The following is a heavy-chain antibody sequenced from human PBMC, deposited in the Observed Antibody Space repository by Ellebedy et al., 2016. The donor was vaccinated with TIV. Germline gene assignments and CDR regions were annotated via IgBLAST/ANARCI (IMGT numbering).Heavy chain of an antibody. CDR3: AGYFRGNPHYYNDD. Sequence: GESLKISCVASGFTFSDYFMRWVRQAPGKGLEWVGNIKGDAGETYYVDSVKGRFTISRDNAQKSVFLQMNSLRAEDTAVYFCAGYFRGNPHYYNDDWGQGTLVTVSS. CDR1: GFTFSDYF. V-gene: IGHV3-7*01. CDR2: IKGDAGET. D-gene: IGHD3-10*02. J-gene: IGHJ4*02.